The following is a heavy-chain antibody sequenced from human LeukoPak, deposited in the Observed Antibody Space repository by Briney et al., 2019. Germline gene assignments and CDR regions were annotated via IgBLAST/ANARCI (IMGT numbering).Heavy chain of an antibody. CDR1: GFTFSSYA. CDR3: ARVAMYYYDSSGYSSAFDI. D-gene: IGHD3-22*01. V-gene: IGHV3-21*01. Sequence: PGGSLRLSCAASGFTFSSYAMNWVRQAPGKGLEWVSSITSSSSYIYYADSLKGRFTISRDNAMNSLYLQMNSLRAEDTAVYYCARVAMYYYDSSGYSSAFDIWGQGTMVTVSS. CDR2: ITSSSSYI. J-gene: IGHJ3*02.